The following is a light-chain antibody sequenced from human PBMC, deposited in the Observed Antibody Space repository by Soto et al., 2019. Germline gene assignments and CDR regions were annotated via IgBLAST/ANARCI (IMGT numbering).Light chain of an antibody. Sequence: QSALTQPPSVSGSPGQSVAISCTGTSSDVGSYNRVSWYQQPPGTAPKLVIYDVSNRPSGVPDRFSGSKSGNTASLTISGLQAEDEADYYCSSYTRSSTYVFGTGTKLTVL. CDR3: SSYTRSSTYV. V-gene: IGLV2-18*02. CDR1: SSDVGSYNR. CDR2: DVS. J-gene: IGLJ1*01.